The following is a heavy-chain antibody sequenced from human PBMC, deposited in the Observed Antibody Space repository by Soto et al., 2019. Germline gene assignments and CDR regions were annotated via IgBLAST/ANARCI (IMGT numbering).Heavy chain of an antibody. J-gene: IGHJ6*02. CDR1: GFTFSSYG. CDR2: ISYDGSNK. Sequence: QVQLVESGGGVVQPGRSLRLSCAASGFTFSSYGMHWVRQAPGKGLEWVAVISYDGSNKYYADSLKGRFTISRDNSKNTLYLQMNSLRAEDTTMYYCAKGARGYNDYYYYYGMDVWGQGTTVTVSS. V-gene: IGHV3-30*18. D-gene: IGHD5-12*01. CDR3: AKGARGYNDYYYYYGMDV.